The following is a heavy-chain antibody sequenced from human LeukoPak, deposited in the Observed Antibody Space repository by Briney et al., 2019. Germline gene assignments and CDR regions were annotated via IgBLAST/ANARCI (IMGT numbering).Heavy chain of an antibody. V-gene: IGHV3-73*01. CDR2: IRSKANSYAT. CDR3: TRHELDYGSGDYYYMDV. CDR1: GFTFSGSA. D-gene: IGHD3-10*01. J-gene: IGHJ6*03. Sequence: GGSLRLSCAASGFTFSGSAMHWVRQASGKGLEWVGRIRSKANSYATAYAASVKGRFTISRDDSKNTAYLQMNGLKTEDTAVYYCTRHELDYGSGDYYYMDVWGKGATVTISS.